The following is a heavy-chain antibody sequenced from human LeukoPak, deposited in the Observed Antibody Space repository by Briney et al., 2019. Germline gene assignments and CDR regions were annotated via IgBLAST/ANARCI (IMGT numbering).Heavy chain of an antibody. Sequence: ASVKVSCKASGYTFTSYYMHWVRQAPGQGLEWMGIINPSGGSTSYAQKFQGRVTMTRDTSTSTVYMELSSLRSEDTAVYYCARYSTATESRYYYYYYMDVWGKGTTVTVSS. CDR1: GYTFTSYY. CDR2: INPSGGST. J-gene: IGHJ6*03. V-gene: IGHV1-46*01. CDR3: ARYSTATESRYYYYYYMDV. D-gene: IGHD5-18*01.